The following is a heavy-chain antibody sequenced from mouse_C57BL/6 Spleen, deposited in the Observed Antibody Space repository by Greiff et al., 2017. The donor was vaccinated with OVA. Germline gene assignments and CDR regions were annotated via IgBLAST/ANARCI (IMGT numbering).Heavy chain of an antibody. CDR2: ISSGGSYT. CDR1: GFTFSSYG. V-gene: IGHV5-6*01. J-gene: IGHJ2*01. CDR3: EKQYPAEGYFDD. Sequence: EVQVVESGGDLVKPGGSLKLSCAASGFTFSSYGMSWVRQTPDKRLEWVATISSGGSYTYYPDSVKGRFTIARDNAKNTLYLQMSSLKSEDTAMYYCEKQYPAEGYFDDWGQGTTLTVAS.